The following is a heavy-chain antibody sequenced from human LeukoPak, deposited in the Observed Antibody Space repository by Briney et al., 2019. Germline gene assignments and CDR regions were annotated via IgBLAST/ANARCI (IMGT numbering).Heavy chain of an antibody. CDR3: TRDRAHGPQDY. CDR2: IYYSGRT. D-gene: IGHD3-10*01. CDR1: GGSFTDYF. Sequence: SETLSLTCTVSGGSFTDYFWGWIRQPPGKGLEWIGSIYYSGRTFYNPSLKNRVSISLDTSKGQFSLNLDSVTAADTAVYFCTRDRAHGPQDYWGQGTLATVP. J-gene: IGHJ4*02. V-gene: IGHV4-39*07.